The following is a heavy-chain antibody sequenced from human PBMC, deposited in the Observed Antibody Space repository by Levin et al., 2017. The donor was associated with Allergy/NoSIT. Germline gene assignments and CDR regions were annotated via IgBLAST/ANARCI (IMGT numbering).Heavy chain of an antibody. CDR2: ISGSGTTT. Sequence: GGSLRLSCAASGFIFNMYAMSWVRQAPGKRLEWVSAISGSGTTTYYADSVKGRFTISRDNSKNTLYLQMNSLRAEDTAVYYCAKDHYYDTTGYPYYFDYWGQGTLVTVSS. V-gene: IGHV3-23*01. D-gene: IGHD3-22*01. J-gene: IGHJ4*02. CDR3: AKDHYYDTTGYPYYFDY. CDR1: GFIFNMYA.